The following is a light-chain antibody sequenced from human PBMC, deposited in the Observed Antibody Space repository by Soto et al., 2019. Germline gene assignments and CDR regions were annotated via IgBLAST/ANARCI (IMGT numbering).Light chain of an antibody. CDR1: QSVGNR. CDR3: QQYGSSPQT. J-gene: IGKJ2*01. V-gene: IGKV3-20*01. Sequence: IVLTQSPGTLSLSPGDRATLSCWASQSVGNRLAWYQQKPGQAPRLLISGASNRATGIPDRFSGSGSATDFTLTISRLDPEDFAVYYCQQYGSSPQTYGQGTKVDIK. CDR2: GAS.